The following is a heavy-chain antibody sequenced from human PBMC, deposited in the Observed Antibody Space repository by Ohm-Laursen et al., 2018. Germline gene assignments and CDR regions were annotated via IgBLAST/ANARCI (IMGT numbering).Heavy chain of an antibody. CDR3: ARAPYSSPYNWFDP. Sequence: GSLRLSCTAPGFIFSTYAMNWVRQAPGRGLEWVSRIKSSGDSTYYADSVKGRFIISRDDSNTLYLQMNSLRAEDTAVYYCARAPYSSPYNWFDPWGQGTLVNVSS. J-gene: IGHJ5*02. CDR2: IKSSGDST. V-gene: IGHV3-23*01. CDR1: GFIFSTYA. D-gene: IGHD6-6*01.